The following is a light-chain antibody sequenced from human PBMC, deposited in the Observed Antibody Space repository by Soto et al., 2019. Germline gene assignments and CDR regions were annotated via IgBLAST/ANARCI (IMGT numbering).Light chain of an antibody. J-gene: IGKJ2*01. V-gene: IGKV1-39*01. CDR2: TSG. CDR3: QQTYNTPYT. CDR1: QRITTY. Sequence: IHMTQSPSSLSASVGDRVTITCRASQRITTYLNWYQQKPGEAPKLLISTSGTLQRGVPSRFIGSGSGTDFTLTITGLQRADFATYFCQQTYNTPYTFGKGTKLEIK.